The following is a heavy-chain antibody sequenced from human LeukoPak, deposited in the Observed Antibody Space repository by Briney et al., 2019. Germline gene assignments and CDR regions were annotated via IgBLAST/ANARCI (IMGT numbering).Heavy chain of an antibody. D-gene: IGHD6-13*01. CDR3: ARGNREGIAAAGTVDY. CDR2: INHSGST. V-gene: IGHV4-34*01. J-gene: IGHJ4*02. CDR1: GGSFSGCY. Sequence: SETLSLTCAVYGGSFSGCYWSWIRQPPGKGLEWIGEINHSGSTNYNPSLKSRVTISVDTSKNQFSLKLSSVTAADTAVYYCARGNREGIAAAGTVDYWGQGTLVTVSS.